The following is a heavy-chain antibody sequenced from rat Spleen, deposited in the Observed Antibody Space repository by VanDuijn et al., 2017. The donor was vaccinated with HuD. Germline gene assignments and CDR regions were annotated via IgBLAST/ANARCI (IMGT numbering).Heavy chain of an antibody. CDR2: ISPSGSTT. Sequence: EVQLVESGGGLVQPGGSLKLSCAASGFTFNRYYMAWVRQAPTKGLQWVASISPSGSTTHYRDSVRGRFTISRDNAKSTLYLQMDSLRSEDTATYYCTTGYYDGYYLVFDYWGQGVMVTVSS. CDR1: GFTFNRYY. J-gene: IGHJ2*01. V-gene: IGHV5S23*01. D-gene: IGHD1-12*03. CDR3: TTGYYDGYYLVFDY.